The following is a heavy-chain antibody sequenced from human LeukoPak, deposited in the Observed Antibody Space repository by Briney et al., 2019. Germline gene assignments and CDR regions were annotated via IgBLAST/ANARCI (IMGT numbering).Heavy chain of an antibody. V-gene: IGHV1-18*01. J-gene: IGHJ4*02. CDR3: ARDARYCSAGSYYSWDRAFFDREDY. Sequence: ASVKVSCKASGYSFTNYGISWVRQAPGQGLEWMGWISAYNGNTHYAQKLQGRVTMTTDTSTSTAYMELRSLRSDDTAVYYCARDARYCSAGSYYSWDRAFFDREDYWGQGTLVTVSS. CDR1: GYSFTNYG. CDR2: ISAYNGNT. D-gene: IGHD2-15*01.